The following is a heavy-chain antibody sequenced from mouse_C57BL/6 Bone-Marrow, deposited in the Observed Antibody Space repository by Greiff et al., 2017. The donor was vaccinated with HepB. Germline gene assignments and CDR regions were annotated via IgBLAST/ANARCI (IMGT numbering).Heavy chain of an antibody. D-gene: IGHD2-1*01. CDR3: ARPYGNYVAWFAY. CDR2: IFPGSGST. Sequence: QVQLKESGPELVKPGASVKISCKASGYTFTDYYINWVKQRPGQGLEWIGWIFPGSGSTYYNEKFKGKATLTVDKSSSTAYMLLSSLTSEDSAVYFCARPYGNYVAWFAYWGQGTLVTVSA. V-gene: IGHV1-75*01. CDR1: GYTFTDYY. J-gene: IGHJ3*01.